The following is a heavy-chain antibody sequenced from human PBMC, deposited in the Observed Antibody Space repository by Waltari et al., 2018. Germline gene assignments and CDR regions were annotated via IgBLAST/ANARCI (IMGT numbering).Heavy chain of an antibody. CDR1: GGSISRYY. D-gene: IGHD2-2*02. J-gene: IGHJ4*02. CDR2: IYYSGST. CDR3: ARAGPCSSTSCYTGFDY. V-gene: IGHV4-59*08. Sequence: QVQLQESGPGLVKPSETLSLTCTVSGGSISRYYWSWIRQPPGKGLEWIGYIYYSGSTNYHPSLKSRATISVDTSKNQFSLKLSPVTAADTAVYYCARAGPCSSTSCYTGFDYWGQGTLVTVSS.